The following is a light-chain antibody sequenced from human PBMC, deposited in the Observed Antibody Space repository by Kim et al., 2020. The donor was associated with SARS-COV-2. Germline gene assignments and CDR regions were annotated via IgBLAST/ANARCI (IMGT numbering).Light chain of an antibody. CDR3: QAWDSNTGV. J-gene: IGLJ2*01. CDR2: QNS. V-gene: IGLV3-1*01. CDR1: KLGNKY. Sequence: SYELTQPPSVSVSPGQTATITCSGDKLGNKYACWYQQKPGQSPVLVIYQNSKRPSGIPERFSGSNSGNTATLTISGTQAMDEADYYCQAWDSNTGVFGGGTKLTV.